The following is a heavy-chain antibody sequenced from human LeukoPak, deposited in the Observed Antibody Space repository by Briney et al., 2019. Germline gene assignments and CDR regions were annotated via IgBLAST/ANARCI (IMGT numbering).Heavy chain of an antibody. Sequence: SETLSLTCAVYGGSFSGYYWSWIRQPPGKGLEWIGEINHSGSTNYNPSLKSRVTMSVDTSKNQFSLKLSSVTAADTAVYYCARYGLLGISEINAFDNWGQGTMVTVSS. CDR2: INHSGST. D-gene: IGHD2-15*01. V-gene: IGHV4-34*10. CDR3: ARYGLLGISEINAFDN. J-gene: IGHJ3*02. CDR1: GGSFSGYY.